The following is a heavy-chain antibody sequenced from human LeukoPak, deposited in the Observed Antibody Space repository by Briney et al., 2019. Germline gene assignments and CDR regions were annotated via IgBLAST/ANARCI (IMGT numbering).Heavy chain of an antibody. Sequence: SQTLSLTCAVSGGSIRSGAYYWSWIRQHPGKGLEWIGYIYYSGSTYYNPSLKSRVTISVDTSKNQFSLKLSSVTAADTAVYYCAREPPRYYYDSSGPRYFDLWGRGTLVTVSS. J-gene: IGHJ2*01. CDR3: AREPPRYYYDSSGPRYFDL. CDR2: IYYSGST. V-gene: IGHV4-31*11. CDR1: GGSIRSGAYY. D-gene: IGHD3-22*01.